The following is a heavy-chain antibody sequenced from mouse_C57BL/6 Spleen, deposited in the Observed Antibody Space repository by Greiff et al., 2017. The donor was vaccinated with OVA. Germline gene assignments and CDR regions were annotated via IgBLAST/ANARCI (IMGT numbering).Heavy chain of an antibody. CDR1: GFTFSDYY. CDR3: ARGGTGDYFDY. J-gene: IGHJ2*01. Sequence: LQQSGGGLVQPGGSLKLSCAASGFTFSDYYMYWVRQTPEKRLEWVAYISNGGGSTYYPDTVKGRFTISRDNAKNTLYLQMSRLKSEDTAMYYCARGGTGDYFDYWGQGTTLTVSS. D-gene: IGHD3-3*01. CDR2: ISNGGGST. V-gene: IGHV5-12*01.